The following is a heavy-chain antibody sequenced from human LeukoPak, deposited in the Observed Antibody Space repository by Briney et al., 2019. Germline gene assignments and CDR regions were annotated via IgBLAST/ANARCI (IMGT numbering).Heavy chain of an antibody. J-gene: IGHJ4*02. CDR1: GGSISSYY. D-gene: IGHD4-11*01. Sequence: SETLSLTYTVSGGSISSYYWSWIRQPPGTGLEWIGYIYYSGSTNYNPSLKSRVTISVDTSKNQFSLKLSSVTAADTAVYYCARGGIQFYPDYWGQGTLVAVSS. V-gene: IGHV4-59*01. CDR2: IYYSGST. CDR3: ARGGIQFYPDY.